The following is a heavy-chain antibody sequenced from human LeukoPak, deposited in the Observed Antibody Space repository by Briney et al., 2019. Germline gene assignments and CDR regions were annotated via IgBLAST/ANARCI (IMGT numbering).Heavy chain of an antibody. CDR2: ISGSGGST. CDR1: GFTFSSYA. Sequence: GGSLRLSCAASGFTFSSYAMSWVRQAPGKGLEWVSAISGSGGSTYYADSVKGRFTISRDNSKNTLYLQMNSLRAEDTAVYYCAKVTSFWSGFSFFFDYWGQGTLVTVFS. CDR3: AKVTSFWSGFSFFFDY. D-gene: IGHD3-3*01. V-gene: IGHV3-23*01. J-gene: IGHJ4*02.